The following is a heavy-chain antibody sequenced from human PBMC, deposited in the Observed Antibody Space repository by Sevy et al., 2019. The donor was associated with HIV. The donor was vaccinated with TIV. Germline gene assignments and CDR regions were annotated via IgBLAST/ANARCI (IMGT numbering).Heavy chain of an antibody. Sequence: ASVKVSCKTSGGTFSGYSISWRRQAPGQGLEWMGGIIAISGTTNYLQRFQGRITITADVSTRTVYMELRSLRIEDTAIYFCARDRDRGYFDPWGQGTLLTVSS. CDR2: IIAISGTT. CDR3: ARDRDRGYFDP. D-gene: IGHD6-13*01. J-gene: IGHJ5*02. CDR1: GGTFSGYS. V-gene: IGHV1-69*13.